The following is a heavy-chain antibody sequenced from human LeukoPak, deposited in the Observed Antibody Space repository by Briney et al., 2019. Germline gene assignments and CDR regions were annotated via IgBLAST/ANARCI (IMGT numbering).Heavy chain of an antibody. D-gene: IGHD5-18*01. CDR1: GFTFSSYA. CDR3: ARAPRRYSYGYAYAFDI. Sequence: GGSLRLSCAASGFTFSSYAMHWVRQAPGKGLEWVAVISYDGSNKYYADSVKCRFTISRDNSKNTLYLQMNSLRAEDTAVYYCARAPRRYSYGYAYAFDIWGQGTMVTVSS. V-gene: IGHV3-30-3*01. CDR2: ISYDGSNK. J-gene: IGHJ3*02.